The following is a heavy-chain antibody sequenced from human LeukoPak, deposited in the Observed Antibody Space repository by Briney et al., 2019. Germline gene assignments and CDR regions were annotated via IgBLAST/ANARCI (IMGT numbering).Heavy chain of an antibody. CDR3: AKVGVVVITFPLFFDY. V-gene: IGHV3-23*01. Sequence: PGGSLRLSCAPSGFTFSSYAISWVRQAPGKGLEWVSAISGSGDSTYYADSVKGGFTISRDNSKNTLYLQMNSLRAEDTAVYYCAKVGVVVITFPLFFDYWGQGTLVTVSS. J-gene: IGHJ4*02. CDR2: ISGSGDST. D-gene: IGHD3-22*01. CDR1: GFTFSSYA.